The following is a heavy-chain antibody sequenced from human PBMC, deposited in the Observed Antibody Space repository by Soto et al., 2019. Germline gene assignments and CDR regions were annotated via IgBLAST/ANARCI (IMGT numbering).Heavy chain of an antibody. CDR1: GGSFSGYY. V-gene: IGHV4-34*01. D-gene: IGHD6-19*01. Sequence: SETLSLTCAVYGGSFSGYYWSWIRQPPGKGLEWIGEINHSGSTNYNPSLKSRVTISVDTSKNQFSLKLSSVTAADTAVYYCARHPGYSSGWLDYWGQGTLVTVS. J-gene: IGHJ4*02. CDR2: INHSGST. CDR3: ARHPGYSSGWLDY.